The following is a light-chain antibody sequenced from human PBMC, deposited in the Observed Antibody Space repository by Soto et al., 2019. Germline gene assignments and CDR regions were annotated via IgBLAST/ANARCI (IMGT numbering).Light chain of an antibody. CDR2: TAS. J-gene: IGKJ4*01. CDR3: QQTRAYPST. V-gene: IGKV1-12*01. Sequence: IQMTQSKSSVSASVGDRVILTCRASQRISSWLAWYHQRPGEAPNLLIHTASTLHGGVPSRFSGSGSGTDFTLTITSLQAEDFATYYCQQTRAYPSTFGGGTMV. CDR1: QRISSW.